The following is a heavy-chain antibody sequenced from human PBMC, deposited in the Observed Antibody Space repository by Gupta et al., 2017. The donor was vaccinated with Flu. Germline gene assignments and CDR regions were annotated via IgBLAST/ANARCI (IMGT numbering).Heavy chain of an antibody. CDR1: GFTFSNAW. CDR2: IRSKADGETT. D-gene: IGHD5-12*01. J-gene: IGHJ4*02. Sequence: VQLVESGGGLVEPVGSLRLSCAASGFTFSNAWMIWVRQAPGKGLEWIGRIRSKADGETTDYADPMKGRFSISRDDSKNTLYLQTNSLKTEDTAVYYCTTGYSCAGHDGYWGRGTLVTVPS. CDR3: TTGYSCAGHDGY. V-gene: IGHV3-15*01.